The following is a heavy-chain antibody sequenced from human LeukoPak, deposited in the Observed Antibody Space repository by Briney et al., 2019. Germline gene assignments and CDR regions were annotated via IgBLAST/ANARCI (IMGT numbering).Heavy chain of an antibody. CDR1: GYTFTGYY. Sequence: ASVKVSCKASGYTFTGYYMHWVRQAPGQGLEWMGWINPNSGGTNYAQKFQGRVTMTRDTSISTAYMELSRLRSDDTAVYYCARSRGPGIAATHWFDPWGQGTLVTVSS. V-gene: IGHV1-2*02. J-gene: IGHJ5*02. CDR2: INPNSGGT. CDR3: ARSRGPGIAATHWFDP. D-gene: IGHD2-15*01.